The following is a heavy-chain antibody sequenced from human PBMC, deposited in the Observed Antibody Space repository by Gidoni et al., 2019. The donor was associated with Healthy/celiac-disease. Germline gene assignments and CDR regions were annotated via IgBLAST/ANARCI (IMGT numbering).Heavy chain of an antibody. CDR2: ISYDGSNK. D-gene: IGHD3-22*01. V-gene: IGHV3-30*01. CDR3: ARDLKMIVVQDAFDI. J-gene: IGHJ3*02. Sequence: QVQLVESGGGVVQPGRSLRLSCAASGFPFSSYAMHWVRQAPGKGLEWVAVISYDGSNKYYADSVKGRFTISRDNSKNTLYLQMNSLRAEDTAVYYCARDLKMIVVQDAFDIWGQGTMVTVSS. CDR1: GFPFSSYA.